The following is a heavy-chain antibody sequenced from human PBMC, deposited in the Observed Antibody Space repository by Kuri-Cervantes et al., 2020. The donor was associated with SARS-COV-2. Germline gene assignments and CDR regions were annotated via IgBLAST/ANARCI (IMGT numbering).Heavy chain of an antibody. CDR1: GYTFTSYY. V-gene: IGHV1-46*01. D-gene: IGHD4-17*01. Sequence: ASVQVSCKASGYTFTSYYTHWVRQAPGQGLEWMGIINPSGGSTSYAQKFQGRVTMTRDTSTSTVYMELSSLRSEDTAVYYCARTPTVTTYYFDYWGQGTLVTVSS. CDR3: ARTPTVTTYYFDY. CDR2: INPSGGST. J-gene: IGHJ4*02.